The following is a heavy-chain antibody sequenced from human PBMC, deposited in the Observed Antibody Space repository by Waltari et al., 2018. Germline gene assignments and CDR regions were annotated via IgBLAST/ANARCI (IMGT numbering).Heavy chain of an antibody. J-gene: IGHJ5*02. V-gene: IGHV4-34*01. CDR2: INHSGST. Sequence: QVQLQQWGAGLLKPSETLTLTCAFYGWSFSGYYWSWIRQPPGKVLEWIGEINHSGSTNYNPSLKSRVTISVDTSKNQFSLKLSSVTAADTAVYYCAGTYYDFWSGSNNWFDPWGQGTLVTVSS. CDR1: GWSFSGYY. CDR3: AGTYYDFWSGSNNWFDP. D-gene: IGHD3-3*01.